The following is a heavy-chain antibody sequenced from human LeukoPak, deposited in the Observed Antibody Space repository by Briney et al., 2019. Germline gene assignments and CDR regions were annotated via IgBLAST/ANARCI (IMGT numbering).Heavy chain of an antibody. CDR2: IYSGGST. Sequence: PGRSLRLSCAASGFTFNSFGMHWVRQAPGKGLEWVAVIYSGGSTFYADSVKGRFTISRDNSKNTLYLQMNSLRAEDTAVYYCARKHYYDSSGFFPPMDYWGQGTLVTVSS. V-gene: IGHV3-66*01. CDR1: GFTFNSFG. J-gene: IGHJ4*02. D-gene: IGHD3-22*01. CDR3: ARKHYYDSSGFFPPMDY.